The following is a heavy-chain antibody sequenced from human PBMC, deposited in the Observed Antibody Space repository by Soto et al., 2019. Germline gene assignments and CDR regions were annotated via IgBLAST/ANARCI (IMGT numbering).Heavy chain of an antibody. V-gene: IGHV1-69*13. D-gene: IGHD3-10*01. Sequence: SVKVSCKASGGTFSSYAISWVRQAPGQGLEWMGGIIPIFGTANYAQKFQGRVTITADESTSTAYMELSSLRSEDTAVYYCARAQRIHYGSGHNFDYWGQGTLVTVAS. J-gene: IGHJ4*02. CDR2: IIPIFGTA. CDR1: GGTFSSYA. CDR3: ARAQRIHYGSGHNFDY.